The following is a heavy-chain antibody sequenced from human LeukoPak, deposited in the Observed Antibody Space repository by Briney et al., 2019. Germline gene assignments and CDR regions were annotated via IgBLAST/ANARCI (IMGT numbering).Heavy chain of an antibody. D-gene: IGHD5-18*01. CDR1: GGSISSSNW. J-gene: IGHJ4*02. CDR3: ARHSSGYGTDY. CDR2: IYHSGST. V-gene: IGHV4-4*02. Sequence: PSETLSLTCAVSGGSISSSNWWSWVRQPPGKGLEWIGEIYHSGSTYYNPSLKSRVTISVDTSKNQFSLKLSSVTAADTAVYYCARHSSGYGTDYWGQGTLVTVSS.